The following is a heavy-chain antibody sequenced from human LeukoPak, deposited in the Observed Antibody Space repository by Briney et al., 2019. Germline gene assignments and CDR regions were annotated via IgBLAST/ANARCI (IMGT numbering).Heavy chain of an antibody. V-gene: IGHV3-7*03. CDR3: ARDPYSSSWSYGMDV. CDR2: IKQDGSET. Sequence: GGSLRLSCAASGFTFSSWVRQAPGKGLEWVANIKQDGSETVYVDSVKGRFTISRDNAQSSLYLQMNSLRAEDTAVYYCARDPYSSSWSYGMDVWGQGTAVTVSS. CDR1: GFTFSS. D-gene: IGHD6-13*01. J-gene: IGHJ6*02.